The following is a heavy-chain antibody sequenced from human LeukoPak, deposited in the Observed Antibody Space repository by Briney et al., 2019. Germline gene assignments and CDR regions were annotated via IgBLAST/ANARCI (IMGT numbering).Heavy chain of an antibody. V-gene: IGHV3-11*01. Sequence: GGSLRLSCAASGFTFSDYYMSWIRQAPGKGLEWVSYISGDSISISSADSVQGRFTVSRDNAKISLYLQMNSLRAEDTAVYYCARGGYYGGDDYWGQGTLVTVSS. D-gene: IGHD4-23*01. CDR2: ISGDSISI. J-gene: IGHJ4*02. CDR1: GFTFSDYY. CDR3: ARGGYYGGDDY.